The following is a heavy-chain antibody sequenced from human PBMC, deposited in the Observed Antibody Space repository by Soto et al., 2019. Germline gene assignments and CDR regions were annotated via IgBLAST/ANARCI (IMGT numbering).Heavy chain of an antibody. CDR2: IVVGSGNT. CDR1: GFTFTSSA. V-gene: IGHV1-58*02. CDR3: AAALFCSGGSCPHPHDY. J-gene: IGHJ4*02. D-gene: IGHD2-15*01. Sequence: GASVKVSCKASGFTFTSSAMQWVRQARGQRLEWIGWIVVGSGNTNYAQKFQERVTITRDMSTSTAYMELSSLRSEDTAVYYCAAALFCSGGSCPHPHDYWGQGTLVTVSS.